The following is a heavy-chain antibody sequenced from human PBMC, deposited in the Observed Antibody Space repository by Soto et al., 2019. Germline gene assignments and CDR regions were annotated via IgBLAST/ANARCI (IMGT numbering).Heavy chain of an antibody. CDR3: TTGTVVVIPSGMDV. V-gene: IGHV3-15*01. CDR1: GFTFSNAW. J-gene: IGHJ6*02. Sequence: GGSLRLSCAASGFTFSNAWMSWVRQAPGKGLEWVGRIKSKTDGGTTDYAAPVKGRFTISRDDSKNTLYLQMNSLKTEDTAVYYRTTGTVVVIPSGMDVWGQGTTVTVSS. CDR2: IKSKTDGGTT. D-gene: IGHD3-22*01.